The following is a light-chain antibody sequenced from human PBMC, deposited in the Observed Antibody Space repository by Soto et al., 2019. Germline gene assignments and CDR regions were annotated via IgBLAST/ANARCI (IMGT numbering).Light chain of an antibody. CDR1: QSISSY. CDR2: GAS. Sequence: GERVTITCRASQSISSYLNWYHQKRGKAHKPLIYGASSLQTGIPSRFSGSGSGTDGTLTIGSLQPEDGAIYDGQQAKSFPLTFGGGTKVDIK. CDR3: QQAKSFPLT. V-gene: IGKV1-12*01. J-gene: IGKJ4*01.